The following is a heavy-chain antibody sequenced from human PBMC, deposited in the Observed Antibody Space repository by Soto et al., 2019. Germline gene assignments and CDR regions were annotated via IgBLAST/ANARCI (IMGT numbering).Heavy chain of an antibody. CDR1: GYTFTHYG. CDR3: ARGHGEPLDY. V-gene: IGHV1-18*03. CDR2: INAYIGDT. Sequence: QVQLVQSGAEVKKPGASVKVSCKASGYTFTHYGITWVRQAPGQGLEWTGWINAYIGDTKSAQKYQGRVTVTIDTSTSTAYLELRSLSSDHIAVYYRARGHGEPLDYWGQGTLARVSA. J-gene: IGHJ4*02. D-gene: IGHD2-21*01.